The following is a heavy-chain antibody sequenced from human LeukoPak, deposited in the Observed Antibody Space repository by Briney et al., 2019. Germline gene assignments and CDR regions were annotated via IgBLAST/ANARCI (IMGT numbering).Heavy chain of an antibody. D-gene: IGHD1-7*01. Sequence: GALRLSCTASGFTFSSYAMSWVRQAPGKGLEWVSAISGSGGSTYYADSVKGRFTISRDNSKNTLYLQMNSLRAEDTAVYYCAKRRGLELLYYYYMDVWGKGTTVTVSS. V-gene: IGHV3-23*01. J-gene: IGHJ6*03. CDR1: GFTFSSYA. CDR3: AKRRGLELLYYYYMDV. CDR2: ISGSGGST.